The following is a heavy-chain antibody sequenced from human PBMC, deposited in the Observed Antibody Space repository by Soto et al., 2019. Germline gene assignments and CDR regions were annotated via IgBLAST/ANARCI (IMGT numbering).Heavy chain of an antibody. CDR3: ARVVRYFDTPYGMDV. D-gene: IGHD3-9*01. J-gene: IGHJ6*02. V-gene: IGHV4-30-4*01. CDR2: IYYSGST. CDR1: GGSISSVDYY. Sequence: PSETLSLTCTVSGGSISSVDYYWSWIRQPPGKGLEWIGYIYYSGSTYYNPSLKSRVTISVDTSKNQFSLKLSSVTAEDTAEYYCARVVRYFDTPYGMDVWGQGTTVTVSS.